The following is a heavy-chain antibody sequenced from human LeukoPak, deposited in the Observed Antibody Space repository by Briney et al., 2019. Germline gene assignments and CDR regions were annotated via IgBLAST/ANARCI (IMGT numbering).Heavy chain of an antibody. CDR1: GFSFSRFW. V-gene: IGHV3-7*01. CDR3: SNGGHLDN. J-gene: IGHJ4*02. D-gene: IGHD3-10*01. Sequence: GGSLRLSCVASGFSFSRFWMSWARQAPGRGLEWVANINADGSETNFVDSVKGRFTISRGNTQRSVYLQMSSLRADDTAVYFCSNGGHLDNWGRGTLVTVSS. CDR2: INADGSET.